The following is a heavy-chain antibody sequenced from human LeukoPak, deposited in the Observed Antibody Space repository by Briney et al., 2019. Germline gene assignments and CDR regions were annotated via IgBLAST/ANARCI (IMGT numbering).Heavy chain of an antibody. V-gene: IGHV4-38-2*01. J-gene: IGHJ1*01. D-gene: IGHD2-21*01. CDR3: ARGDIPDF. Sequence: SETLSLTCGVSGYSISSGYYWGWIRRSPGKGLERIGSIFHSGKTYYNLSLKSRVTISVDTSKNQFSLKLTSVTAADTAVYYCARGDIPDFWGQGTLVTVSS. CDR2: IFHSGKT. CDR1: GYSISSGYY.